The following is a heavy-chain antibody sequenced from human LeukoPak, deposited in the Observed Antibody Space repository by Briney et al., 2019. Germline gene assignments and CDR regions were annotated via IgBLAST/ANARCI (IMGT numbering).Heavy chain of an antibody. J-gene: IGHJ5*02. CDR3: ARVVIAAAGTGSARWFHL. Sequence: GGSQRPSCAASGFTFSSYNMIWVRQAPGKGLEWVSSISSSSSYIYYADSVKGRFTISRDNAKNSLYLQMNSLRAEDTAVYYCARVVIAAAGTGSARWFHLWAEGTLVTVSS. CDR2: ISSSSSYI. D-gene: IGHD6-13*01. V-gene: IGHV3-21*01. CDR1: GFTFSSYN.